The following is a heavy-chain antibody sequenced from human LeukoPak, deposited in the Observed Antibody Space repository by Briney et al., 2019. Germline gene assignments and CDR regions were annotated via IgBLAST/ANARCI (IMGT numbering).Heavy chain of an antibody. CDR1: GFTFSDYY. CDR3: AKSDYGDYVGPPDY. D-gene: IGHD4-17*01. Sequence: KSGGSLRLSCAASGFTFSDYYMSWIRQAPGKGLEWVSYISSSGSTIYYADSVKGRFTISRDNAKNSLYLQMNSLRAEDTALYYCAKSDYGDYVGPPDYWGQGTLVTVSS. V-gene: IGHV3-11*01. J-gene: IGHJ4*02. CDR2: ISSSGSTI.